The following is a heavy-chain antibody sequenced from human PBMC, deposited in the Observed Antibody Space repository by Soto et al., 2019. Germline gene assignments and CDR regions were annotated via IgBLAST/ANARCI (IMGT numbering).Heavy chain of an antibody. CDR1: GYTFTNYG. CDR2: ISAYNGNT. Sequence: GASVKVSCKASGYTFTNYGITWVRQAPGQGLEWMGWISAYNGNTNYTQKLQGRVTMTTDTSTSTAYMELRSLRSDDTAVYYCARKITPWAFDIWGQGTMVTVSS. D-gene: IGHD3-10*01. CDR3: ARKITPWAFDI. J-gene: IGHJ3*02. V-gene: IGHV1-18*01.